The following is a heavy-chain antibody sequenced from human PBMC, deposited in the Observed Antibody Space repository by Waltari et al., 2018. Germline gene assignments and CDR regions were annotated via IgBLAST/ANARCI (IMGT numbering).Heavy chain of an antibody. J-gene: IGHJ4*02. CDR1: GVTFSSYS. Sequence: EVQLVESGGGLVKPGGSLRLSCAASGVTFSSYSMNWVRQAPVKVLNWFSSISSSSSSLYYACSVKRRFTISRDNAKNSLYLQMNSLRAEDTAVYYCARELGDSAGYWGQGTLVTVSS. CDR2: ISSSSSSL. CDR3: ARELGDSAGY. D-gene: IGHD2-15*01. V-gene: IGHV3-21*01.